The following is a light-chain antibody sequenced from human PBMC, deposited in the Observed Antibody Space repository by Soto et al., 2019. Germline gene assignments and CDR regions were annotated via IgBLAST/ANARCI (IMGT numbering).Light chain of an antibody. CDR1: QSISVW. CDR3: QQYHTSWWT. J-gene: IGKJ1*01. CDR2: DAT. V-gene: IGKV1-5*01. Sequence: DIQMTQSPSILSASIGDRVTISCRASQSISVWLAWYQQKPGKAPRVLIFDATALESGVPSGFSGSGSGTEFTLTINNLQPDDFATYYCQQYHTSWWTFGQGTKVDIK.